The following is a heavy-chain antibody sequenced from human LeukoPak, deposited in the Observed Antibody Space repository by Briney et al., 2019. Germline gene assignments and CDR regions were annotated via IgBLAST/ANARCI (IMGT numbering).Heavy chain of an antibody. D-gene: IGHD6-19*01. Sequence: SQTLSLTCTVSGGSISSGSYYWSWIRQPAGKGLEWIGRIYTSGSTNYNPSLKSRVTISVDTSKNQFSLKLSSVTAADTAVYYCARDVPRTRRDIGVAGTWGYYYYYMDVWGKGTTVTVSS. CDR2: IYTSGST. V-gene: IGHV4-61*02. J-gene: IGHJ6*03. CDR3: ARDVPRTRRDIGVAGTWGYYYYYMDV. CDR1: GGSISSGSYY.